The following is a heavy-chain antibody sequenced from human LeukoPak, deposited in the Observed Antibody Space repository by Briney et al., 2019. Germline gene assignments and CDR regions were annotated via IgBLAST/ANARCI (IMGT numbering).Heavy chain of an antibody. CDR3: ARGYCSSTSCPYYYYHMDV. Sequence: SETLSLTCTVSGGSISSYYWSWIRQPPGKGLEWIGYIYYSGSTNYKPSLKSRVTLSVDTSKNQFSLKLSSVTAADTAVYYCARGYCSSTSCPYYYYHMDVWGKGTTVTVSS. J-gene: IGHJ6*03. D-gene: IGHD2-2*01. V-gene: IGHV4-59*01. CDR2: IYYSGST. CDR1: GGSISSYY.